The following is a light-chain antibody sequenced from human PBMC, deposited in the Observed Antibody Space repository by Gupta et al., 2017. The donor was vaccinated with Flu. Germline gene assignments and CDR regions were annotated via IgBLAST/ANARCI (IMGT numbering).Light chain of an antibody. CDR3: QQAANLPIT. J-gene: IGKJ5*01. CDR1: QDIDKY. Sequence: DIQMTQSPSSLSASVGDRVTIACQASQDIDKYLNWYQQKPGKAPKLLIYAASKFETGVPSRFSGSGSGTDFTLTIISLHPEDIATYYCQQAANLPITFGQGTQMEIK. V-gene: IGKV1-33*01. CDR2: AAS.